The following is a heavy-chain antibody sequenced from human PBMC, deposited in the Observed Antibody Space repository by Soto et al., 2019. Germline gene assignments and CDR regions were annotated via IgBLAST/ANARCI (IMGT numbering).Heavy chain of an antibody. D-gene: IGHD3-22*01. Sequence: GGSLRLSCAASGFTFSSYAMHWVRQAPGKGLEWVAVISYDGSNKYYADSVKGRFTISRDNSKNTLYLQMNSLRAEDTAVYYCAREGAITMIASPDYGMDVWGQGTTVTVSS. CDR1: GFTFSSYA. J-gene: IGHJ6*02. CDR3: AREGAITMIASPDYGMDV. CDR2: ISYDGSNK. V-gene: IGHV3-30-3*01.